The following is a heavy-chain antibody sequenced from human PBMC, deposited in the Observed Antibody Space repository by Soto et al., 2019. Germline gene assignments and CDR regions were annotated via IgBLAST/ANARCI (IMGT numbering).Heavy chain of an antibody. CDR2: INHSGNT. D-gene: IGHD2-21*01. Sequence: QVHLQQWGAGLLKPSETLSLTCAVYGASLSDNYCNWLRQPPGKGLEWIGEINHSGNTNYHPSLRSPVTISIDTSKNQLSLNLRSVSAADTALYYCARGMGEFDARGQGTPVTVSS. CDR3: ARGMGEFDA. V-gene: IGHV4-34*01. CDR1: GASLSDNY. J-gene: IGHJ5*02.